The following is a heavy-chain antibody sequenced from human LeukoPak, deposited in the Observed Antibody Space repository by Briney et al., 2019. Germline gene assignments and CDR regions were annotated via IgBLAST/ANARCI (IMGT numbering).Heavy chain of an antibody. Sequence: SETLSLTCTVSGDSISSYYWSWIRQPAGKGLEWIGRIHPSGSTNYNPSLKSRVTLSVDTSKNQFSLKLTSVTAADTAVYFCARDTITRGLDYWGQGTLVTVSS. J-gene: IGHJ4*02. V-gene: IGHV4-4*07. CDR3: ARDTITRGLDY. CDR2: IHPSGST. CDR1: GDSISSYY. D-gene: IGHD3-10*01.